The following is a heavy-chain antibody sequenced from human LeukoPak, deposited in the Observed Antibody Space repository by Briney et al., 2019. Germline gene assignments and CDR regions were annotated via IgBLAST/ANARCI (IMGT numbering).Heavy chain of an antibody. J-gene: IGHJ6*03. D-gene: IGHD5-12*01. Sequence: GGSLRLSCAASGFTVSSNYMSWVRQAPGKGLEWVSVIYSGGSTYYADSVKGRFTISRDNSKNTLYPQMNSLRAEDTAVYYCARVWSGYDLYYYYMDVWGKGTTVTVSS. CDR3: ARVWSGYDLYYYYMDV. CDR2: IYSGGST. V-gene: IGHV3-66*02. CDR1: GFTVSSNY.